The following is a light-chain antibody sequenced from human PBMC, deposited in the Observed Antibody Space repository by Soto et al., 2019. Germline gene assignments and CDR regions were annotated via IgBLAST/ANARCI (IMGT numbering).Light chain of an antibody. Sequence: DIQMTQSPPTLPAFVGDTVTITCRASQSVSSWLAWYQQKPGTAPNLLIYDASSLASGVPSRFSGRGSGTKFTITIRSQQPDDFATYYCQQYISFPKTFGQGTKVEMK. CDR3: QQYISFPKT. CDR2: DAS. CDR1: QSVSSW. J-gene: IGKJ1*01. V-gene: IGKV1-5*01.